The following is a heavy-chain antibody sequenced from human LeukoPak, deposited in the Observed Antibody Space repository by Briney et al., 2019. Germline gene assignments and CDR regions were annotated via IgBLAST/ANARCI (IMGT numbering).Heavy chain of an antibody. CDR2: ISYDGSNK. CDR1: GFTFSSYA. J-gene: IGHJ4*02. D-gene: IGHD3-10*01. V-gene: IGHV3-30-3*01. Sequence: GRSLRLSCAASGFTFSSYAMHWVRQAPGKGLEWVAVISYDGSNKYYADSVKGRFTISRDNSKNTLYLQMNSLRAEDTAVYYCARDSVVTLLLWSGELTFDYWGQGTLVTVSS. CDR3: ARDSVVTLLLWSGELTFDY.